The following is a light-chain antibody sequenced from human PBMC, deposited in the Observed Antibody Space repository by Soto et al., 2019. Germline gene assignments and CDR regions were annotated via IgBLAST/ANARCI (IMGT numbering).Light chain of an antibody. CDR1: ALPKQY. V-gene: IGLV3-25*02. Sequence: SYELTQPPSVSVSPGQTARITCPGDALPKQYAYWYQQKPGQAPVLVIYKDSERPSGIPERFSGSSSGTTVTLTISGVQAEDEADDYCQSADSSGTDVFGTGTKVTVL. J-gene: IGLJ1*01. CDR3: QSADSSGTDV. CDR2: KDS.